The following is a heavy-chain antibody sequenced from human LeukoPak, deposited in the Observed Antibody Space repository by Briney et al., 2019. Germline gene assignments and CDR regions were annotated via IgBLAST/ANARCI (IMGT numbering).Heavy chain of an antibody. CDR3: ARDSYYYDSSGYYNSHFDY. J-gene: IGHJ4*02. CDR2: IYYSGST. V-gene: IGHV4-61*01. CDR1: GASISSGSNY. Sequence: PSETLSLTCSVSGASISSGSNYWGWIRQPPGKTLEWIGYIYYSGSTNYNPSLKSRVTISVDTSKNQFSLKLSSVTAADTAVYYCARDSYYYDSSGYYNSHFDYWGQGTLVTVSS. D-gene: IGHD3-22*01.